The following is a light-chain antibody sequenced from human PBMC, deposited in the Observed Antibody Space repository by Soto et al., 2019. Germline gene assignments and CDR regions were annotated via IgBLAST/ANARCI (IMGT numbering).Light chain of an antibody. CDR1: QSISTY. J-gene: IGKJ1*01. CDR3: QQYNSYSPWT. V-gene: IGKV1-39*01. CDR2: AAS. Sequence: DIYMAQSPSSLSASVGDRVAITCLASQSISTYLNWYQQKPGKAPKVLIYAASNLQSGVPPRFSGSGSGTDFTLTISSLQPEDFATYYCQQYNSYSPWTFGQGTKVDIK.